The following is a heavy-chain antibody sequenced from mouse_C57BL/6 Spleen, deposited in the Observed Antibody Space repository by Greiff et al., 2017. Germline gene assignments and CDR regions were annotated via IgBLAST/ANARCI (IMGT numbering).Heavy chain of an antibody. CDR2: INPSTGGT. V-gene: IGHV1-42*01. CDR3: AGDYYGSSSFDY. J-gene: IGHJ2*01. D-gene: IGHD1-1*01. Sequence: DVKLQESGPELVKPGASVKISCKASGYSFTGYYMNWVKQSPEKSLEWIGEINPSTGGTTYNQKFKAKATLTVDKSSSTAYMQLKSLTSEDSAVYYCAGDYYGSSSFDYWGQGTTLTVSS. CDR1: GYSFTGYY.